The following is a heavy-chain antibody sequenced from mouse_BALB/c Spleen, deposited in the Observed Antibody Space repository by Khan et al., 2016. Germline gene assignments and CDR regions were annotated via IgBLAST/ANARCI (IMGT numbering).Heavy chain of an antibody. V-gene: IGHV1-7*01. Sequence: VQLQESGAELAKPGASVKMSCKASGYTFTSYWMHWVKQRPGQGLEWIGYINPSTGYTEYNQKFKDKATLTADKSSSTAYMQLSSLTSEDSAVYYGARKGAIDWDWFAYWGQGTLVTVSA. CDR1: GYTFTSYW. J-gene: IGHJ3*01. CDR3: ARKGAIDWDWFAY. D-gene: IGHD4-1*01. CDR2: INPSTGYT.